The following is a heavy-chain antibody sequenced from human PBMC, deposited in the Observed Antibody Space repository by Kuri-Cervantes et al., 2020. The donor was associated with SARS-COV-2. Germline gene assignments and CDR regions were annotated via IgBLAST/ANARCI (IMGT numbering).Heavy chain of an antibody. CDR3: TRVARRVSLYYYYMDV. V-gene: IGHV3-74*01. D-gene: IGHD6-6*01. J-gene: IGHJ6*03. Sequence: GGSLRLSCAASGFTFSSYWMHWVRQAPGKGLVWVSRINGDGSSTVYADSVKGRFTISRDNAKNTLYLQMNSLRAEDTAVYYCTRVARRVSLYYYYMDVWGEGTTVTVSS. CDR1: GFTFSSYW. CDR2: INGDGSST.